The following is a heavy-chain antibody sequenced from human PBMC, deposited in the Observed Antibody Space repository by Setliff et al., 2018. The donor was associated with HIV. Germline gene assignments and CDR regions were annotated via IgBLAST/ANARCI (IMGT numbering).Heavy chain of an antibody. CDR3: ARVSSTFNFWSGYEYFQH. Sequence: PSETLSLTCTVSGYSISSGYYWGWIRQPPGKGLEWIGSIYHSGSTYYNPSLKSRVTISVDTSKNQFSLKLSSVTAADTAVYYCARVSSTFNFWSGYEYFQHWGQGTLVTVSS. CDR2: IYHSGST. J-gene: IGHJ1*01. D-gene: IGHD3-3*01. V-gene: IGHV4-38-2*02. CDR1: GYSISSGYY.